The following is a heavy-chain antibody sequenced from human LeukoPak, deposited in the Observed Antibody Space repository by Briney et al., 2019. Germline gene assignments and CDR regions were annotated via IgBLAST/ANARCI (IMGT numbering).Heavy chain of an antibody. V-gene: IGHV1-18*01. D-gene: IGHD3-10*01. CDR1: GYTFTSYG. CDR2: ISAYSGNT. CDR3: ARVLITMVRGQPNDAFAT. J-gene: IGHJ3*02. Sequence: AAVKVSCKASGYTFTSYGISWVRQAPGQGLEWMGWISAYSGNTNYAQKLQGRVTMTTDTSTRTAYMELRSLRSDDPAVYYCARVLITMVRGQPNDAFATWGQGKMVTVSS.